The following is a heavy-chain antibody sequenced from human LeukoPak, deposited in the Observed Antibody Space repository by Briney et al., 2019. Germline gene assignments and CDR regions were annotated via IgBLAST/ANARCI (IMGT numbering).Heavy chain of an antibody. Sequence: PGGSLRLSCVASGFTFSGYSMNWVRQAPGKGLEWVSLITTTSSYIYYADSVKGRFTISRDNAKNSLYLQMNSLRAEDTVVYYCARVLTGYSYYYYYYMDVWGKGTTVTVSS. D-gene: IGHD3-9*01. J-gene: IGHJ6*03. CDR2: ITTTSSYI. CDR1: GFTFSGYS. CDR3: ARVLTGYSYYYYYYMDV. V-gene: IGHV3-21*01.